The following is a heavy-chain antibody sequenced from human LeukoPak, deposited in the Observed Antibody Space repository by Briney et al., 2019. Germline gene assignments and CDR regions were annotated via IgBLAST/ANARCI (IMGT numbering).Heavy chain of an antibody. J-gene: IGHJ4*02. CDR1: GFTFDDYA. Sequence: GGSLRLSCAASGFTFDDYAMHWVRQAPGKGLEWVSGISWNSDSIGYAESVKGRFTISRDNAKNSLYLQMNSLRAEDTALYYCTKSGSSWFEVDYWGQGTLVTVSS. CDR3: TKSGSSWFEVDY. D-gene: IGHD6-13*01. CDR2: ISWNSDSI. V-gene: IGHV3-9*01.